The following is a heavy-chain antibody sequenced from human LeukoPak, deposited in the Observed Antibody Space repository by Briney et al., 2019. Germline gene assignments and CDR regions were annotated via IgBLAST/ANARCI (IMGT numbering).Heavy chain of an antibody. Sequence: SVKVSCKASGGTFSSYAISWVRQAPGQGLEWMGRIIPIFGTANYAQKFQGRVTMTTDTSTSTAYMELRSLRSDDTAVYYCARGVPIAAAGTSFDYWGQGTLVTVSS. CDR2: IIPIFGTA. CDR1: GGTFSSYA. CDR3: ARGVPIAAAGTSFDY. V-gene: IGHV1-69*05. J-gene: IGHJ4*02. D-gene: IGHD6-13*01.